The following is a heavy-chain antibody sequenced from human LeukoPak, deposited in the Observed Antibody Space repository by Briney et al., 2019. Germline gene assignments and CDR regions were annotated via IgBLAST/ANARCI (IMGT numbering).Heavy chain of an antibody. J-gene: IGHJ4*02. CDR3: AIDPNWGVDY. Sequence: PGGSLRLSCAASGFTFSYYTMYWVRQAPGKGLKWVSIIGISGGGIHYADSVKGRFTISRDNSKNTLYLQMNSLRAEDTAVYYCAIDPNWGVDYWGQGVLVTVSS. CDR2: IGISGGGI. V-gene: IGHV3-23*01. CDR1: GFTFSYYT. D-gene: IGHD7-27*01.